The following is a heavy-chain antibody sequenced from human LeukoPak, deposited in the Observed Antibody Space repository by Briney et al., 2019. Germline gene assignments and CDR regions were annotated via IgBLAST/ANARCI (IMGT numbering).Heavy chain of an antibody. V-gene: IGHV3-48*04. CDR3: ARGAQQWLPQGAVNY. CDR1: GFTFSSYS. D-gene: IGHD6-19*01. J-gene: IGHJ4*02. Sequence: GGSLRLSCAASGFTFSSYSMNWVRQAPGKGLEWVSYISSSSSTVYYADTVKGRFTVSRDNAKNSLYLQMNSLRAEDTAVYYCARGAQQWLPQGAVNYWGQGTLVTVSS. CDR2: ISSSSSTV.